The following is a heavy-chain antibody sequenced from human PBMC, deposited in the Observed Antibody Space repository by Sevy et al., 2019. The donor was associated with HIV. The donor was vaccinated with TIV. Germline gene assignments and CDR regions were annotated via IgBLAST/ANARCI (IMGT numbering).Heavy chain of an antibody. CDR3: ARDNRGDYGGVWFDA. D-gene: IGHD4-17*01. J-gene: IGHJ5*02. CDR2: TGST. Sequence: SETLSLTCSVSGGSIRSYSWSWIRQSPGKGLEWITGSTNYNPSLKSRVTTSVDTSKNQISLKLTSVTAADTAVYYCARDNRGDYGGVWFDAWGQGTLVTVSS. V-gene: IGHV4-59*01. CDR1: GGSIRSYS.